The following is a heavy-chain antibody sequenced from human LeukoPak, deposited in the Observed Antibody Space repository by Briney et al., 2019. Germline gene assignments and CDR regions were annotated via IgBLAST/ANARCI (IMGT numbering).Heavy chain of an antibody. D-gene: IGHD4-17*01. J-gene: IGHJ3*02. CDR2: INPNSGGT. V-gene: IGHV1-2*02. CDR1: GYTFTGYY. Sequence: GASVKVSCKASGYTFTGYYMHWVRQAPGQGLEWMGWINPNSGGTNYAQKFQGRVTMTRDTSISTAYMGLSRLRSDDTAVYYCARDIGRYGVDWAFDIWGQGTMVTVSS. CDR3: ARDIGRYGVDWAFDI.